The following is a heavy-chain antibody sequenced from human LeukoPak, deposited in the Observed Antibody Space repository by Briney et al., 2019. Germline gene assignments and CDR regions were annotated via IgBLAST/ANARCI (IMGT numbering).Heavy chain of an antibody. Sequence: GASVKVSCKASGGTFSSYAISWVRQAPGQGLEWMGGIIPIFGTANYAQKFQGRVTITTDESTSTAYMELSSLRSEDTAVYYCAQLDYYDSSDWDHDAFDIWGQGTMVTVSS. D-gene: IGHD3-22*01. J-gene: IGHJ3*02. CDR2: IIPIFGTA. V-gene: IGHV1-69*05. CDR3: AQLDYYDSSDWDHDAFDI. CDR1: GGTFSSYA.